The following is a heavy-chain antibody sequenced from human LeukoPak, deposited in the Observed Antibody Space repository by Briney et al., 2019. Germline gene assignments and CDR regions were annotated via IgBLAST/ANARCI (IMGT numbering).Heavy chain of an antibody. CDR3: ARGVRRYYGMDV. D-gene: IGHD2-2*01. Sequence: GRSLRLSCAASGFTFSSYAMHWVRQAPGKGLEWVAVISYDGSNKYYADSVKGRFTISRDNSKNTLYLKMNSLRAEDTAVYYCARGVRRYYGMDVWGQGTTVTVSS. CDR2: ISYDGSNK. V-gene: IGHV3-30-3*01. CDR1: GFTFSSYA. J-gene: IGHJ6*02.